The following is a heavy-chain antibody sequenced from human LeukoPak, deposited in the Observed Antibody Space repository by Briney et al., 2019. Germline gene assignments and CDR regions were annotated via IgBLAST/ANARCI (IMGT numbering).Heavy chain of an antibody. CDR1: GFTFSSYS. CDR2: ISSSSSYI. J-gene: IGHJ4*02. Sequence: GGSLRLSCAASGFTFSSYSMNWVRQAPGKGLEWVSSISSSSSYIYYADSVKGRFTISRDNAKNSLYLQMNSLRAEDTDVYYCARGGGMRIQLWSSVDYWGQGTLVTVSS. D-gene: IGHD5-18*01. V-gene: IGHV3-21*01. CDR3: ARGGGMRIQLWSSVDY.